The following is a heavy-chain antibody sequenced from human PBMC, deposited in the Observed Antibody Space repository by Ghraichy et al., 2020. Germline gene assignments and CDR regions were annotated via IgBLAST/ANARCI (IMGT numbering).Heavy chain of an antibody. CDR1: GGSISSYY. D-gene: IGHD6-13*01. V-gene: IGHV4-59*01. J-gene: IGHJ5*02. Sequence: SCTVSGGSISSYYWSWIRQPPGKGLEWIGYIYYSGSTNYNPSLKSRVTISVDTSKNQFSLKLSSVTAADTAVYYCARGRDWAAAGIRKGGWFDPWGQGTLVTVSS. CDR2: IYYSGST. CDR3: ARGRDWAAAGIRKGGWFDP.